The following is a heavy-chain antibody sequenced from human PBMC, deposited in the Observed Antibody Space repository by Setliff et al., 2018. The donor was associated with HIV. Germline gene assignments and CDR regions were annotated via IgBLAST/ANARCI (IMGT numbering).Heavy chain of an antibody. Sequence: ASVKVSCKASGYSFTSYGISWVRQAPGQGLEWMGWISAYNGNTNYAQKLQGRVTMTTDTSTSTAYMELRSLRSDDTAVYYCARDLRTIVWYTSSWYEDWFDPWGQGTLVTVSS. CDR3: ARDLRTIVWYTSSWYEDWFDP. V-gene: IGHV1-18*01. D-gene: IGHD6-13*01. CDR1: GYSFTSYG. J-gene: IGHJ5*02. CDR2: ISAYNGNT.